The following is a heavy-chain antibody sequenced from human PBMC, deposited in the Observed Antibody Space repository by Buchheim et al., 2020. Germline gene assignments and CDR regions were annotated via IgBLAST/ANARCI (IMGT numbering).Heavy chain of an antibody. CDR3: ARVAYYDFWTAKTRREGGDYYGMDV. D-gene: IGHD3-3*01. Sequence: QVQLQESGPGLVKPSETLSLTCTVSGGSISSYYWSWIRQPAGKGLEWIGRIYTSGSTNYNPSLKSRVTMSVDTSKNQFSLKLSSVTAADTAVYYCARVAYYDFWTAKTRREGGDYYGMDVWGQGTT. J-gene: IGHJ6*02. CDR2: IYTSGST. CDR1: GGSISSYY. V-gene: IGHV4-4*07.